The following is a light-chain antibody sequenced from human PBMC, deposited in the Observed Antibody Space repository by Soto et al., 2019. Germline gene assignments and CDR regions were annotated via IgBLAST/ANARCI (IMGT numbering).Light chain of an antibody. Sequence: EIVLTQSPATLSLSPGERATISCRASQSVSRYLAWYQQKPGQAPRLLIYDASSRAIGIPARFSGSGSGTDFTLTISSLEPEDFAVYYCQQRSNWPPGYSFGQGTKLEIK. CDR3: QQRSNWPPGYS. V-gene: IGKV3-11*01. CDR1: QSVSRY. J-gene: IGKJ2*01. CDR2: DAS.